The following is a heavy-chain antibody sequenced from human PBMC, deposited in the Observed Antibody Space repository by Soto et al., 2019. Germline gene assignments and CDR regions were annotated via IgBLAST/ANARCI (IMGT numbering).Heavy chain of an antibody. CDR2: INIDGSGT. V-gene: IGHV3-74*03. J-gene: IGHJ6*02. CDR3: ARDSYPPHV. CDR1: GFTFSNYW. Sequence: EEKLLESGGGSVQPGGSLRLSCAASGFTFSNYWMHWVRQAPGKGLVWVSRINIDGSGTTYADSVKGRFTISRDNAKNTVFLEMKNLRAEDTAVYYCARDSYPPHVWGHETTVTVSS.